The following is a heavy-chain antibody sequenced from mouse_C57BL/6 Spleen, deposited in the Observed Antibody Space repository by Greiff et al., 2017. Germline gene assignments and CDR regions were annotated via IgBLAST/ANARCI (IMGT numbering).Heavy chain of an antibody. CDR2: IYPRSGNT. V-gene: IGHV1-81*01. D-gene: IGHD1-1*01. CDR1: GYTFTSYG. Sequence: VKLQESGAELARPGASVKLSCKASGYTFTSYGISWVKQRTGPGLEWIGEIYPRSGNTYYNEKFKGKATLTADKSSSTAYMELRSLTSEDSAVYFCARITRGLDAMDYWGQGTSVTVSS. CDR3: ARITRGLDAMDY. J-gene: IGHJ4*01.